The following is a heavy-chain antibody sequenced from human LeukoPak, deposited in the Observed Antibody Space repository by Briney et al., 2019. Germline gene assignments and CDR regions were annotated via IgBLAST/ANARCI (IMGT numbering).Heavy chain of an antibody. J-gene: IGHJ6*03. Sequence: GSVKVSCKASGYTFTGYYMHWVRQAPGQGLEWMGWINPNSGGTNYAQKFQGRVTMTRDTSISTAYMELSRLRSDDTAVYYCARVLPAAQPFPRNYYYYYMDVWGKGTTVTVSS. CDR3: ARVLPAAQPFPRNYYYYYMDV. CDR2: INPNSGGT. D-gene: IGHD6-6*01. V-gene: IGHV1-2*02. CDR1: GYTFTGYY.